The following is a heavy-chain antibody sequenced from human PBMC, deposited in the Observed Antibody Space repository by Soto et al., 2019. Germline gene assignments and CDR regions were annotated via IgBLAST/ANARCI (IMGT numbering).Heavy chain of an antibody. J-gene: IGHJ5*02. V-gene: IGHV3-48*01. CDR2: ISRGSTTM. CDR3: ARGGDFDP. D-gene: IGHD7-27*01. CDR1: GFTFSTYS. Sequence: GGSLRLSCAASGFTFSTYSMNWVRQPPGGGLEWVSYISRGSTTMYYGDSVKGRFTISRDNAKNSLYLQMNSLRAEDTAVYYCARGGDFDPWGQGTLVTVSS.